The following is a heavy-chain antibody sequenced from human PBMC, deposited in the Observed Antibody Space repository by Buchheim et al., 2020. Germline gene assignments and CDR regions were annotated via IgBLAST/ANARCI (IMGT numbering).Heavy chain of an antibody. CDR3: ARDQTSRYCSSTSCYINYYYGMDV. V-gene: IGHV1-8*01. CDR1: GYTFTSYD. Sequence: QVQLVQSGAEVKKPGASVKVSCKASGYTFTSYDINWVRQATGQGLEWMGWMNPNSGNTGYAQKFQGRVTMTRNTSISTAYMELSSLRSEDTAVYYCARDQTSRYCSSTSCYINYYYGMDVWGQGTT. J-gene: IGHJ6*02. CDR2: MNPNSGNT. D-gene: IGHD2-2*01.